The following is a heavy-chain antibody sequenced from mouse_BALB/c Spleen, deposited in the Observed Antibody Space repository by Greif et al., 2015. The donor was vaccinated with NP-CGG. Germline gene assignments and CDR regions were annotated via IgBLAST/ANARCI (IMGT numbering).Heavy chain of an antibody. CDR3: ARYSSGYAMDY. V-gene: IGHV1-7*01. Sequence: LQESGAELAKPGASVKMSCKASGYTFTSYWMHWVKQRPGQGLEWIGYINPSTGYTEYNQKFKDKATLTADKSSSTAYMQLSSLTSEDSAVYYCARYSSGYAMDYWGQGTSVTVSS. D-gene: IGHD3-1*01. CDR1: GYTFTSYW. CDR2: INPSTGYT. J-gene: IGHJ4*01.